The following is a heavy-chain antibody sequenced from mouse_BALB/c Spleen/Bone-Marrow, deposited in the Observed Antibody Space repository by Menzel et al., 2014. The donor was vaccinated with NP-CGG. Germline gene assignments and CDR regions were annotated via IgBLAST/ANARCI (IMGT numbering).Heavy chain of an antibody. J-gene: IGHJ3*01. CDR1: GFNIKDTY. Sequence: EVQLVESGAELVKPGASVKLSCTASGFNIKDTYMHWVKQRPEQGPEWIGRIDPANGNIKYDPKFQGKATITADTSSNTAYLQLSSLTSEDTAVYYCAPYYYGRWFANWGQGTLVTVSA. CDR3: APYYYGRWFAN. V-gene: IGHV14-3*02. CDR2: IDPANGNI. D-gene: IGHD1-1*01.